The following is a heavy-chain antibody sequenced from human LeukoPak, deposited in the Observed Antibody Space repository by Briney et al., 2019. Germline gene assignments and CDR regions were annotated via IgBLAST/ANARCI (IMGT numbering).Heavy chain of an antibody. J-gene: IGHJ4*02. CDR3: ARALQPGPDY. CDR2: IYYSGGT. CDR1: GGSISSYY. V-gene: IGHV4-59*01. Sequence: SETLSLTCTVSGGSISSYYWSWIRQPPGKGLEWIGYIYYSGGTNYNPSLKSRVTISVDTSKNQFSLKLSSVTAADTAVYYCARALQPGPDYWGQGTLVTVSS. D-gene: IGHD4-11*01.